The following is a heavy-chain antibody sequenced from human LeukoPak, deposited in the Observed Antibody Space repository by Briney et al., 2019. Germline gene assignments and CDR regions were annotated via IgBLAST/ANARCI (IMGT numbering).Heavy chain of an antibody. Sequence: GGSLRLSCAASGFTFSSYAMSWVRQAPGKGLEWVSAISGSGGSTYYGDSVKGRFTISRDNSKNTLYLQMNSLRAEDTAVYYCAKGGGVVVVPAAIRNWFDPWGQGTLVTVSS. CDR2: ISGSGGST. CDR3: AKGGGVVVVPAAIRNWFDP. J-gene: IGHJ5*02. D-gene: IGHD2-2*02. V-gene: IGHV3-23*01. CDR1: GFTFSSYA.